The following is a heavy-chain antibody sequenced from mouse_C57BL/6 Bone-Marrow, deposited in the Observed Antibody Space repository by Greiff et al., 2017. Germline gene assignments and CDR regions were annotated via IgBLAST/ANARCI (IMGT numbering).Heavy chain of an antibody. V-gene: IGHV1-81*01. CDR1: GYTFTSYG. CDR2: IYPRSGNT. J-gene: IGHJ2*01. CDR3: ASTVYYFDY. D-gene: IGHD1-1*01. Sequence: QVQLKQSGAELARPGASVKLSCKASGYTFTSYGISWVKQRTGQGLEWIGEIYPRSGNTYYNEKFKGKATLTADKPSSTAYMELRSLTSEDSAVYFCASTVYYFDYWGQGTTLTVSS.